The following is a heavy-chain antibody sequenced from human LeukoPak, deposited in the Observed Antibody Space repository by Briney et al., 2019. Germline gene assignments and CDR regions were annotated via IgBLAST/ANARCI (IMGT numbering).Heavy chain of an antibody. CDR3: ARDKIEVGAIGTDAFDI. Sequence: SQTLSLTCAISGDSVSSNSAAWNWIRQSPPRALNGLGGTYYRSKWYNDYAVSVKSRITINPDTSMNQFSLQLNSVTPEDTAVYYCARDKIEVGAIGTDAFDIWGQGTMVTVSS. J-gene: IGHJ3*02. D-gene: IGHD1-26*01. CDR2: TYYRSKWYN. CDR1: GDSVSSNSAA. V-gene: IGHV6-1*01.